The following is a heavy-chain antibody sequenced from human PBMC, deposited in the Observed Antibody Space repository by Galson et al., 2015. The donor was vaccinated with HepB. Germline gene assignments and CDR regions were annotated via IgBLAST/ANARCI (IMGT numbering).Heavy chain of an antibody. CDR2: IRSKADGGTT. CDR1: GFTFGVHT. CDR3: TRETMLTPYGDYGDY. J-gene: IGHJ4*02. Sequence: SLRLSCAASGFTFGVHTMSWSRQAPGKGLEWVGFIRSKADGGTTEYAASVKGRFTISRDDSKSIAYLQMNSLKTEDTAVYYCTRETMLTPYGDYGDYWGQGTLVTVSS. V-gene: IGHV3-49*03. D-gene: IGHD4-17*01.